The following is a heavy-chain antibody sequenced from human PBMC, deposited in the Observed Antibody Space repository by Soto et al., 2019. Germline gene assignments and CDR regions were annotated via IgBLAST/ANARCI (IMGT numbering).Heavy chain of an antibody. V-gene: IGHV1-3*04. CDR1: GYDFSSYA. CDR3: ARVIMDV. J-gene: IGHJ6*02. Sequence: GASVKVSCKTSGYDFSSYAMHWVRQAPGQRLEWMGWINIGSGRTEYSQNLQDRITITRDTSASTVYMDLSSLKSEDTAVYYCARVIMDVWGQGTTVTVSS. CDR2: INIGSGRT.